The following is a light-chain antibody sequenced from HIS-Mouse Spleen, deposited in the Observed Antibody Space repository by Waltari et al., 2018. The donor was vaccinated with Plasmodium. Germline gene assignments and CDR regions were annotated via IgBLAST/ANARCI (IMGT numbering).Light chain of an antibody. J-gene: IGLJ2*01. CDR2: GKN. CDR3: NSRDSSGNHLV. V-gene: IGLV3-19*01. CDR1: SLRSHY. Sequence: SSELTQHPAVSVALGQAVRITCQGDSLRSHYATRYQKKPGQSPFLVIYGKNNRPSGIPERFSGSSSGNTASLTITGAQAEDEADYYCNSRDSSGNHLVFGGGTKLTVL.